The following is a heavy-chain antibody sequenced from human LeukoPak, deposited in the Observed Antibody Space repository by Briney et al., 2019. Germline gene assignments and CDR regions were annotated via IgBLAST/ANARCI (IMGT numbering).Heavy chain of an antibody. CDR1: GFTFSSYG. CDR3: ATSFDY. CDR2: ISYDGSNK. Sequence: PGRSLRLSCAASGFTFSSYGMHWVRQAPGKGLEWVAVISYDGSNKYYADSVKGRFTISRDNSKNTLYLQMNSLRAEDTAVYYCATSFDYWGQGTLVTVSS. J-gene: IGHJ4*02. V-gene: IGHV3-30*03.